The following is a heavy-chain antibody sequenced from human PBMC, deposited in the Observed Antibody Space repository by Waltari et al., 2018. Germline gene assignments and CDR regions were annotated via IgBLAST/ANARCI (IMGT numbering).Heavy chain of an antibody. CDR3: ARDRGRGLYLDT. J-gene: IGHJ5*02. D-gene: IGHD2-15*01. CDR1: GDSVSSSYL. V-gene: IGHV4-4*02. Sequence: QLRLQESGPGLVKPSGTVSLSCAVSGDSVSSSYLWNWVRQSPQKGLEWIGQVHGSGRTNYSPSFASRVTGSLDTSKNLFSLEVTSATAADTAVYYCARDRGRGLYLDTWGPGTLVTVSP. CDR2: VHGSGRT.